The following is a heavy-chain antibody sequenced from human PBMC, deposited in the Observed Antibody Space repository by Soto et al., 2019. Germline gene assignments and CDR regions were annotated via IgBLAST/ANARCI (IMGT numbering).Heavy chain of an antibody. D-gene: IGHD1-26*01. V-gene: IGHV4-59*08. J-gene: IGHJ4*02. CDR2: IYYSGST. CDR1: GGSISSYY. CDR3: ARRWGFTFDS. Sequence: SETLSLTCTVSGGSISSYYWSWIRQPPGEGLEWIGYIYYSGSTNYNPSLKSRVTISVDTSKNQFSLKLSSVTAADTAVYYCARRWGFTFDSWGQGTLVTVSS.